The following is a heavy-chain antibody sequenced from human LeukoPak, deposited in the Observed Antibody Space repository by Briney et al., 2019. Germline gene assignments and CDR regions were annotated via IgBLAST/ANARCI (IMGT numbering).Heavy chain of an antibody. CDR3: ARQRGYCSGGSCLNWFDP. CDR1: GYSISSGYY. D-gene: IGHD2-15*01. V-gene: IGHV4-38-2*02. Sequence: PSETLSLTCTVSGYSISSGYYWGWIRQPPGRGLEWIGSMNQSGTTYYNPSLKSRVTISVDTSKNQFSLKLSSVTAADTAVYYCARQRGYCSGGSCLNWFDPWGQGTLVTVSS. CDR2: MNQSGTT. J-gene: IGHJ5*02.